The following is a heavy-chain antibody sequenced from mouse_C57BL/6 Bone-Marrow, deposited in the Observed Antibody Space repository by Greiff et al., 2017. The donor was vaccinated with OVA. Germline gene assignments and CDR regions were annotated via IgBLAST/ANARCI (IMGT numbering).Heavy chain of an antibody. Sequence: EVQRVESGPGLVKPSQSLSLTCSVTGYSITSGYYWNWIRQFPGNKLEWMGYISYDGSNNYNPSLKNRISITRDTSKNQFFLKLNSVTTEDTATYYCAKLYSNYVGFDYWGQGTTLTVSS. CDR3: AKLYSNYVGFDY. CDR2: ISYDGSN. D-gene: IGHD2-5*01. CDR1: GYSITSGYY. J-gene: IGHJ2*01. V-gene: IGHV3-6*01.